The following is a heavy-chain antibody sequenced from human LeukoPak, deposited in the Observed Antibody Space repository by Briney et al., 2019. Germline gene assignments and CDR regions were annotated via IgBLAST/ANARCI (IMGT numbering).Heavy chain of an antibody. J-gene: IGHJ4*02. Sequence: PSETLSLTCTVSGYSISSGYYWGWIRQPPGKGLEWIGSIYHSGSTYYNPSLKSRVTISVDTSKNQFSLKLSSVTAADTAVYYCARHLGDWAYCGGDCYFYRGCFDYWGQGTLVTVSS. V-gene: IGHV4-38-2*02. CDR2: IYHSGST. D-gene: IGHD2-21*02. CDR3: ARHLGDWAYCGGDCYFYRGCFDY. CDR1: GYSISSGYY.